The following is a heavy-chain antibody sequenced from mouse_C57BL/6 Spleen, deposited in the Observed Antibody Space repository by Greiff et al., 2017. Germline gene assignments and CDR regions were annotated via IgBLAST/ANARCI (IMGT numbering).Heavy chain of an antibody. CDR3: ARSYYGSGGYFDY. D-gene: IGHD1-1*01. CDR1: GYTFTSYW. CDR2: IDPSDSET. J-gene: IGHJ2*01. Sequence: QVQLQQPGAELVRPGSSVKLSCKASGYTFTSYWMHWVKQRPIQGLEWIGNIDPSDSETHYNQKFKDKATLTVDKSSSTAYMQLSSLTSADSAVYYCARSYYGSGGYFDYWGQGTTLTVSS. V-gene: IGHV1-52*01.